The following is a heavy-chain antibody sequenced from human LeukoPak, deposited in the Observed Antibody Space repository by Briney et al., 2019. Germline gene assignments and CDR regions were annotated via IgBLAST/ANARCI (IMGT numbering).Heavy chain of an antibody. CDR3: ARYSGSFSFDY. D-gene: IGHD1-26*01. CDR2: IYHSGST. V-gene: IGHV4-4*02. CDR1: GGSISSSNW. Sequence: AETLSLTCAVSGGSISSSNWWSWVRQPPGKGLEWIGEIYHSGSTNYNPSLKSQVTISVDKSKNQFSLKLSSVTAADTAVYYCARYSGSFSFDYWGQGTLVTVSS. J-gene: IGHJ4*02.